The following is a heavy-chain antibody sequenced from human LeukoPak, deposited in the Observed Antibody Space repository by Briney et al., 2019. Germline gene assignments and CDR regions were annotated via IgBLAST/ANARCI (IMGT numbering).Heavy chain of an antibody. CDR3: ARHRSVIFDY. Sequence: SETLSLTCAVYGGSFSGYYWSWIRQPPGKGLEWIGYIYYSGSTNYNPSLKSRVTISVDTSKNQFSLKLSSVTAADTAVYYCARHRSVIFDYWGQGTLVTVSS. J-gene: IGHJ4*02. CDR1: GGSFSGYY. D-gene: IGHD6-25*01. CDR2: IYYSGST. V-gene: IGHV4-59*08.